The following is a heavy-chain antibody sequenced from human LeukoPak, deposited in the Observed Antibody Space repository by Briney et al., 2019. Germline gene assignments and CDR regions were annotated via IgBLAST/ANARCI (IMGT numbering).Heavy chain of an antibody. D-gene: IGHD3-10*01. J-gene: IGHJ5*02. CDR3: SKDLTSDFGGDLDP. CDR2: INRYGSEK. CDR1: GFTFSDYW. V-gene: IGHV3-7*01. Sequence: GGSLRLSCAASGFTFSDYWMSWVRQAPGKGLEWVAIINRYGSEKYYVDSVKGRFTISRDNAKNSLYLQMNTLRAEDTAVYYCSKDLTSDFGGDLDPWGQGTLVTVSS.